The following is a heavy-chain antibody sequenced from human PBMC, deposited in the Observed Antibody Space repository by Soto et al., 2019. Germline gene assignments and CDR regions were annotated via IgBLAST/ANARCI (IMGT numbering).Heavy chain of an antibody. Sequence: QVQLVQFGAEVSKPGASVRVSCKASGYSFTGHDVNWVRQASGQGLEWMGWMNPKSGGTGYAQKFQGRVTMTRDNSINTAYMDLSGLTSQDTAVYYCVKVAELKSGYYPAMDVWGQGTKVTVSS. CDR3: VKVAELKSGYYPAMDV. J-gene: IGHJ6*02. CDR2: MNPKSGGT. D-gene: IGHD1-26*01. CDR1: GYSFTGHD. V-gene: IGHV1-8*01.